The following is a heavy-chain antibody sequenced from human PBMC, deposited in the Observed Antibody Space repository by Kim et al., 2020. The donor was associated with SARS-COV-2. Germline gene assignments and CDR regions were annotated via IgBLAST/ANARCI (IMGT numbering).Heavy chain of an antibody. CDR1: GGTFSSYA. V-gene: IGHV1-69*13. J-gene: IGHJ6*02. CDR2: IIPFFGTA. CDR3: ARNSVTCDFWSGYCGDYYYYGIDA. D-gene: IGHD3-3*01. Sequence: SVKVSCKASGGTFSSYAISWVRQAPGQGLEWMGGIIPFFGTANYAQKFQGRVTITADESTSTAYLELSSLRSEDTAVYYCARNSVTCDFWSGYCGDYYYYGIDAWGRGTTVTVSS.